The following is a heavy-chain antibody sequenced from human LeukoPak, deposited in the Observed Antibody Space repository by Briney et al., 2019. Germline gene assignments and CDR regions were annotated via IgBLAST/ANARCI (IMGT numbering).Heavy chain of an antibody. CDR2: INPNSGGT. Sequence: ASVKVSCKASGYTFTGYYMHWVRQAPGQGLEWMGWINPNSGGTNYAQKFQGRVTMTRDTSISTAYMELSRLRSDDTALYYCARERDGYKHFDYWGQGTLVTVSS. V-gene: IGHV1-2*02. CDR1: GYTFTGYY. CDR3: ARERDGYKHFDY. J-gene: IGHJ4*02. D-gene: IGHD5-24*01.